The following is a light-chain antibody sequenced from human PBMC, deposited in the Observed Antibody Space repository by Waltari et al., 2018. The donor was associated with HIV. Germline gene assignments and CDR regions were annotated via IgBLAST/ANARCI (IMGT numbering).Light chain of an antibody. J-gene: IGLJ3*02. Sequence: QSALTQPRSVSGSPGQSVTISCTGTSRVVGAYTYFSWYQQHPGKAPKVIISDVSKRPSGVPDRFSGSKSGNTASLTISGLQAEDEADYYCCSYAGSYTRVFGGGTKLTVL. CDR3: CSYAGSYTRV. CDR1: SRVVGAYTY. CDR2: DVS. V-gene: IGLV2-11*01.